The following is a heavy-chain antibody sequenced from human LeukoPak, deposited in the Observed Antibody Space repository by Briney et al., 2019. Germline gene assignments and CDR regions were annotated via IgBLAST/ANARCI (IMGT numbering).Heavy chain of an antibody. CDR1: GFTFSSYA. V-gene: IGHV3-30*04. CDR2: ISYDGSNK. Sequence: GGSLRLSCAASGFTFSSYAMHWVRQAPGKGLEWVAVISYDGSNKYYADPVKGRFTISRDNSKNTLYLQMNSLRAEDTAVYYCARSYYDNSGYFTYYFDYWGQGTLVTVSS. D-gene: IGHD3-22*01. CDR3: ARSYYDNSGYFTYYFDY. J-gene: IGHJ4*02.